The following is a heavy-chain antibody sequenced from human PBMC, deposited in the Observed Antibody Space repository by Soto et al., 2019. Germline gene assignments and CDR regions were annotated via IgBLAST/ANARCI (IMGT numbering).Heavy chain of an antibody. J-gene: IGHJ4*02. D-gene: IGHD3-10*01. CDR2: INHSGST. CDR1: GGSFSGYY. CDR3: ARGRVLLWFGAHFDY. V-gene: IGHV4-34*01. Sequence: SETLSLTCAVYGGSFSGYYWSWVRQPPGKGLEWIGEINHSGSTNYNPSLKSRVTISVDTSKNQFSLKLSSVTAADTAVYYCARGRVLLWFGAHFDYWGQGTLVTVS.